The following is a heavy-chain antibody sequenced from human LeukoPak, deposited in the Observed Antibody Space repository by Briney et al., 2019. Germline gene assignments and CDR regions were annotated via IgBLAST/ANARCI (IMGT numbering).Heavy chain of an antibody. J-gene: IGHJ4*02. V-gene: IGHV1-2*06. Sequence: ASVKVSCKASGYTFTGYHIHWVRQAPGQGLEWMGRINPYSGDTNFAQRFQGRVTMARDTSITTAYMDLSSLTPDDTAVYFCARDQGSLTRSWYTGYWGQGTQVTVSS. CDR1: GYTFTGYH. D-gene: IGHD6-13*01. CDR3: ARDQGSLTRSWYTGY. CDR2: INPYSGDT.